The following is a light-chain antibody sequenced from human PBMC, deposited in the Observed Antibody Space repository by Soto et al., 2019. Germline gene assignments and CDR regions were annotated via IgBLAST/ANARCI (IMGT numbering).Light chain of an antibody. Sequence: EVVLTQSPGTLSLSLGERATLSCRASERIYSAYLGWYQQKPGQAPRLLIYGASTRATGIPARFSGSGSGTEFTLTISSLQSEDFAVYYCQQYNDWPITFGQGARLENK. CDR1: ERIYSAY. V-gene: IGKV3-15*01. J-gene: IGKJ5*01. CDR2: GAS. CDR3: QQYNDWPIT.